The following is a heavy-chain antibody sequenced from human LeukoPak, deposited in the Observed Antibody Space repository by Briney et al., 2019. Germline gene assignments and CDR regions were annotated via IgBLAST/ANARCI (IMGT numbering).Heavy chain of an antibody. CDR1: GDSISGYY. CDR2: IYYSGTT. J-gene: IGHJ4*02. V-gene: IGHV4-59*01. Sequence: SETLSLTCTVSGDSISGYYWSWIRQPPGKGLEWIGCIYYSGTTNYNPSLNGRVTISVDTSKNEASLKLSSVTAADTAVYYCARSRYNWNYYFDYWGQGTLVTVSS. CDR3: ARSRYNWNYYFDY. D-gene: IGHD1-7*01.